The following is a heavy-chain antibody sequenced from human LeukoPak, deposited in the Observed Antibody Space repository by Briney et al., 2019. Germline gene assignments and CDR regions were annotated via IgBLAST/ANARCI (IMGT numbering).Heavy chain of an antibody. CDR3: ARLLGYCSGGSCPFDY. Sequence: SETLSLTCTASGGSISSSSYYWGWIRQPPGKGLEWIGSIYYSGSTYYTPSLKSRVTISVDTSKNQFSLKLSSVTAADTAVYYCARLLGYCSGGSCPFDYWGQGTLVTVSS. J-gene: IGHJ4*02. CDR2: IYYSGST. V-gene: IGHV4-39*01. D-gene: IGHD2-15*01. CDR1: GGSISSSSYY.